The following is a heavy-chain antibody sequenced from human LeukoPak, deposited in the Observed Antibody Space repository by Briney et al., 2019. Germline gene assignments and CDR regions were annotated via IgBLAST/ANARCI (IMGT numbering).Heavy chain of an antibody. CDR2: ISRGVGST. V-gene: IGHV3-23*01. CDR3: AERSYGDYYYGMDV. J-gene: IGHJ6*02. D-gene: IGHD4-17*01. Sequence: GGSLRLSCAASGFTFGSYDLSWVRQAPGKGLECVAAISRGVGSTYYADSVKGRFTISRGEPKNTLYLQMDSLRVEDTAVYYCAERSYGDYYYGMDVWGQGTTVTVPS. CDR1: GFTFGSYD.